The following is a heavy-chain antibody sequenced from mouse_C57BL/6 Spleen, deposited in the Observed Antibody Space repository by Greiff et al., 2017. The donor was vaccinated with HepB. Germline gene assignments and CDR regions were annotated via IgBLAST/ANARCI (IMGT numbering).Heavy chain of an antibody. J-gene: IGHJ3*01. Sequence: EVMLVESGGGLVKPGGSLKLSCAASGFTFSSYAMSWVRQTPEKRLEWVATISDGGSYTYYPDNVKGRFTISRDNAKNNLYLQMSHLKSEDTAMYYCARDYGYGGRFAYWGQGTLVTVSA. CDR1: GFTFSSYA. CDR3: ARDYGYGGRFAY. D-gene: IGHD2-2*01. V-gene: IGHV5-4*01. CDR2: ISDGGSYT.